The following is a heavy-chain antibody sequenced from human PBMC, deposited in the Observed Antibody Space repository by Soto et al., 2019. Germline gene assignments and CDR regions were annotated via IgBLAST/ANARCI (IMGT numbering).Heavy chain of an antibody. Sequence: SETLSLTCTVPGGSISSYYWSWIRQPPGKGLEWIGYIYYSGSTNYNPSLKSRVTISVDTSKNQFSLELSSVTAADTAVYYCARVKVRTAVALDYWGQGTLVTVSS. CDR2: IYYSGST. V-gene: IGHV4-59*01. CDR1: GGSISSYY. J-gene: IGHJ4*02. D-gene: IGHD6-19*01. CDR3: ARVKVRTAVALDY.